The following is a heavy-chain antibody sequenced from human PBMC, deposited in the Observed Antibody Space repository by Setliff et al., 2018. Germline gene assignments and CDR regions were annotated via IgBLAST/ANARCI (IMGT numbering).Heavy chain of an antibody. D-gene: IGHD3-3*01. CDR1: GGSISSSNW. CDR2: IYHSGST. V-gene: IGHV4-4*02. Sequence: PSETLSLTCAVSGGSISSSNWWSWVRQPPGKGLEWIGEIYHSGSTNYNPSLKSRVTISVDKSKNQFSLKLSSVTAADTAVYYCARGKTFFGAFIRAFDIWGQGRMVTVSS. J-gene: IGHJ3*02. CDR3: ARGKTFFGAFIRAFDI.